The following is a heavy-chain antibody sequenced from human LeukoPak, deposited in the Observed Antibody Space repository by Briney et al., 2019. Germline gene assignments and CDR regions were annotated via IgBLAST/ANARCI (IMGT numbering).Heavy chain of an antibody. CDR3: ARGGVVSFAFDY. Sequence: ASVKVSCKASGYTFTSYDINWVRQATGRGLEWMGWMNPNSGNTGYAQKFQGRVTMTRNTSISTAYMELSSLRSEDTAVYYCARGGVVSFAFDYWGQGTLVTVSS. CDR2: MNPNSGNT. V-gene: IGHV1-8*01. J-gene: IGHJ4*02. CDR1: GYTFTSYD. D-gene: IGHD3-10*01.